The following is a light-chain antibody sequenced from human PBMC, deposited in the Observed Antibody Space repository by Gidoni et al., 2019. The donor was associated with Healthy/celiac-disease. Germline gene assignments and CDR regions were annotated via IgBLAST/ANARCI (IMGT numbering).Light chain of an antibody. Sequence: DIQITQSPSSLSASVGDRVTITFRASQGISNYLAWYQQKPGKVPKLLIYAASTLQSGVPSRFSGSGSGTDFTLTISSLQPEDVATYYCQKYNSAPYTFXQXTKLEIK. CDR1: QGISNY. CDR3: QKYNSAPYT. J-gene: IGKJ2*01. V-gene: IGKV1-27*01. CDR2: AAS.